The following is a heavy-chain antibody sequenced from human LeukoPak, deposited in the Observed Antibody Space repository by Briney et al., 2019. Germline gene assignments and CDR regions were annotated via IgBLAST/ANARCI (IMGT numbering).Heavy chain of an antibody. CDR3: ARDPFRYCTNGVCYSNWFDP. V-gene: IGHV1-18*01. J-gene: IGHJ5*02. CDR2: ISAYNGNT. D-gene: IGHD2-8*01. CDR1: GYTFTSSG. Sequence: ASVKVSCKASGYTFTSSGISWVRQAPGQGLEWMGWISAYNGNTNYAQKLQGRVTMTTDTSTSTAYMELRSLRSDDTAVYYCARDPFRYCTNGVCYSNWFDPWGQGTLVTVSS.